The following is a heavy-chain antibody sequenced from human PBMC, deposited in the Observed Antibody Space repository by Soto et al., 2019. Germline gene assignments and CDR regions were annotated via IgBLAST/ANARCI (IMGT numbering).Heavy chain of an antibody. V-gene: IGHV3-53*01. CDR2: IYSGGST. CDR3: ASVGDCSSTSCHNPLAFDI. J-gene: IGHJ3*02. D-gene: IGHD2-2*02. Sequence: LRLSCAASGFTVSSNYTSWVRQAPGKGLEWVSVIYSGGSTYYADSVKGRFTISRDNSKNTLYLQMNSLRAEDTAVYYCASVGDCSSTSCHNPLAFDIWGQGTMVTVSS. CDR1: GFTVSSNY.